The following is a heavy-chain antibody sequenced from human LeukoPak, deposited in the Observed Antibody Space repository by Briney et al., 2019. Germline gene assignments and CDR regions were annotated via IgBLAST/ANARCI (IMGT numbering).Heavy chain of an antibody. Sequence: SETLSLTCAVYGGSFSGYYWSWIRQPPGKGLEWIGEINHSGSTNYNPSLRSRVTISVDTSKNQFSLKLNSVTAADTAVYYCARAHRLIAAAGSWFDPWGQGTLVTVSS. V-gene: IGHV4-34*01. CDR2: INHSGST. CDR1: GGSFSGYY. D-gene: IGHD6-13*01. CDR3: ARAHRLIAAAGSWFDP. J-gene: IGHJ5*02.